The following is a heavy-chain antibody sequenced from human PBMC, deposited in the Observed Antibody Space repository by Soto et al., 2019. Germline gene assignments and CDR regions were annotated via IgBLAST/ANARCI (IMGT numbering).Heavy chain of an antibody. V-gene: IGHV1-24*01. J-gene: IGHJ6*02. CDR3: ATSLDPITIFGVVRNYYYGMDV. Sequence: ASVKVSCKVSGYSLTELSMHWVRQAPGKGLEWMGGFDPEDGETIYAQKFQGRVTMTEDTSTDTAYMELSSLRSEDTAVYYCATSLDPITIFGVVRNYYYGMDVWGQGTTVTVSS. D-gene: IGHD3-3*01. CDR1: GYSLTELS. CDR2: FDPEDGET.